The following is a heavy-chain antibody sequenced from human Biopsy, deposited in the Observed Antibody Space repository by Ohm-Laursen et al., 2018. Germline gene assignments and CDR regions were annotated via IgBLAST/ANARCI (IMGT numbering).Heavy chain of an antibody. D-gene: IGHD3-9*01. V-gene: IGHV1-69*06. J-gene: IGHJ1*01. CDR2: NIPILGTG. CDR1: GGTFSHYG. Sequence: SVKVSCKAPGGTFSHYGVHWVRQAPGQGLEWLGGNIPILGTGNYAQKFQDRVTVAADTSTSTATMELRSLRSDDTAVYYCATKLTGYFHHWGQGTLVIVSS. CDR3: ATKLTGYFHH.